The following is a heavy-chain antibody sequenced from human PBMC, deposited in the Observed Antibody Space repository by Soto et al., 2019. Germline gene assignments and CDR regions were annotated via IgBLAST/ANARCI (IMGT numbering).Heavy chain of an antibody. Sequence: SVKVSCKASGGTFSSYAISWVRQAPGQGLEWMGGIIPIFGTANYAQKFQGRVTITADESTSTAYMELSSLRSEDTAVYYCAVWPHIYSSSSLCPYWGQGTLVTVSS. CDR3: AVWPHIYSSSSLCPY. CDR2: IIPIFGTA. V-gene: IGHV1-69*13. J-gene: IGHJ4*02. D-gene: IGHD6-6*01. CDR1: GGTFSSYA.